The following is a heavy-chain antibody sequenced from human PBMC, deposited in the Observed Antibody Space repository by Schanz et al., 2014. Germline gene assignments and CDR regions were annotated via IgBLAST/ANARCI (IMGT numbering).Heavy chain of an antibody. CDR3: ARDNRYYLFDY. CDR2: ISSKGDMT. V-gene: IGHV3-64*01. Sequence: EVQLLESGGGLVEPGGSLRLSCAASGFSFSSYAMGWVRQARGKGLEYVSSISSKGDMTFYGNSVKGRFTISRDNSKNALYLQLGSLSAEDTAVYFCARDNRYYLFDYWGQGALVTVSS. D-gene: IGHD3-16*02. CDR1: GFSFSSYA. J-gene: IGHJ4*02.